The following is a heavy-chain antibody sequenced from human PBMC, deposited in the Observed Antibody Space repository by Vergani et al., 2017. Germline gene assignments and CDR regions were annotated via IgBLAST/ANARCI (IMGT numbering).Heavy chain of an antibody. D-gene: IGHD5-18*01. J-gene: IGHJ4*02. Sequence: VQLLESGGGLVQPGGSLRLSCAASGFTFSSYAISWVRQAPGQGLEWMGGIIPIFGTANYAQKFQGRVTITADESTSTAYMELSSLRSEDTAVYYCARGSGYSSGYDYWGQGTLVTVSS. CDR1: GFTFSSYA. CDR2: IIPIFGTA. V-gene: IGHV1-69*01. CDR3: ARGSGYSSGYDY.